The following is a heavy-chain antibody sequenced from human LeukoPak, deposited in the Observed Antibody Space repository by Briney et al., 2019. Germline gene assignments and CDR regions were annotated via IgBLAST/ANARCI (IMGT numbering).Heavy chain of an antibody. CDR3: ARSPGYYFDY. J-gene: IGHJ4*02. CDR2: IYTSGST. Sequence: SETLSLTCTVSGGSISSYYWSWIRQPAGKGLEWIGRIYTSGSTNYNPSLRSRVTISVDTSKNQVSLKLSSVTAADTAVYYCARSPGYYFDYWGQRTLVTVSS. V-gene: IGHV4-4*07. D-gene: IGHD3-10*01. CDR1: GGSISSYY.